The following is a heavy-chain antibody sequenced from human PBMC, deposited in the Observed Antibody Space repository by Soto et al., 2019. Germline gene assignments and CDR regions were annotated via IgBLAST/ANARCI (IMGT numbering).Heavy chain of an antibody. CDR2: IYYDGST. D-gene: IGHD3-22*01. J-gene: IGHJ6*02. V-gene: IGHV4-39*07. CDR3: ARTSYYDSSGYYNMDV. CDR1: GASISSSTFY. Sequence: SETLSLTCTISGASISSSTFYWGWLRQPPGKGLESIANIYYDGSTNYNPSLKSRVTMSIDKSKNQFSLKLTSVTAADTADYYCARTSYYDSSGYYNMDVWGQGTTVTVSS.